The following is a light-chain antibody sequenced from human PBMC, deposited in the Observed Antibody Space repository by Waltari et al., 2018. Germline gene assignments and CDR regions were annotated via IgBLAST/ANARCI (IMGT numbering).Light chain of an antibody. CDR2: GAS. CDR3: QHRDHWPPDAT. J-gene: IGKJ3*01. Sequence: EIVLTQSPGTLSLSPGERASLSCRASRSVSSTYLAWYQQKPGQAPRLLFYGASSRATGIPARFSGSGSGTDFTLTISSLEPEDFAVYYCQHRDHWPPDATFGPGTKVDI. CDR1: RSVSSTY. V-gene: IGKV3D-20*02.